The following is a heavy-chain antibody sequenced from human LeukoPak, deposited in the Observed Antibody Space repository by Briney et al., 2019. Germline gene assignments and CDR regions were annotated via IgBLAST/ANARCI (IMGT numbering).Heavy chain of an antibody. D-gene: IGHD3-16*01. CDR3: ARGFRDQGDPGYVY. V-gene: IGHV1-2*02. CDR2: INPNSGGT. J-gene: IGHJ4*02. Sequence: GASVKVSCKASGYTFTSYDINWVRQATGQGLEWMGWINPNSGGTNYAQKFQGRVTMTRDTSISTAYMELSRLRSDDTAVYYCARGFRDQGDPGYVYWGQGTLVTVSS. CDR1: GYTFTSYD.